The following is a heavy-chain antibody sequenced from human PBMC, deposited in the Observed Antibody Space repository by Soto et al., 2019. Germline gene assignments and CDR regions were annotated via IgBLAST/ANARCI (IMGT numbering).Heavy chain of an antibody. CDR1: GFTFSSHA. CDR2: ITGSGDST. V-gene: IGHV3-23*01. J-gene: IGHJ6*03. CDR3: AKGPHSSSGYYYMDV. D-gene: IGHD3-10*01. Sequence: GGSLRLSCAVSGFTFSSHAMSWVRQAPGKGLECVSSITGSGDSTYYADSVKGRFTISRDKSKSTLYLQMNSLTAGDTAVYYCAKGPHSSSGYYYMDVWGKGTTVTVSS.